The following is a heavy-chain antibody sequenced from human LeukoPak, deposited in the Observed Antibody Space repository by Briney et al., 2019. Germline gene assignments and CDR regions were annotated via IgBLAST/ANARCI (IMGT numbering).Heavy chain of an antibody. D-gene: IGHD5-18*01. V-gene: IGHV1-69*13. CDR3: ARGPRKRGYSYGRPGYYGMDV. J-gene: IGHJ6*02. CDR2: IIPIFGTA. Sequence: ASVKVSCKASGYTFSNYYIHWVRQAPGQGLEWMGGIIPIFGTANYAQKFQGRVTITADESTSTAYMELSSLRSEDTAVYYCARGPRKRGYSYGRPGYYGMDVWGQGTTVTVSS. CDR1: GYTFSNYY.